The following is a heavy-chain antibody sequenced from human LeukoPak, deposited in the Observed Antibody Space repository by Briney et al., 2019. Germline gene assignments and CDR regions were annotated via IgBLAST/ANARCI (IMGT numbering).Heavy chain of an antibody. Sequence: RPGGSLRLSCAASGFALSSHWMTWVRQVPGRGPEWVANVNRDGSETYYLDSVKGRFTISKDNAKNSLYLQMNSLRAEDTALYHCARNNGMDAWGQGTTVIVSS. V-gene: IGHV3-7*03. CDR1: GFALSSHW. CDR3: ARNNGMDA. J-gene: IGHJ6*02. CDR2: VNRDGSET.